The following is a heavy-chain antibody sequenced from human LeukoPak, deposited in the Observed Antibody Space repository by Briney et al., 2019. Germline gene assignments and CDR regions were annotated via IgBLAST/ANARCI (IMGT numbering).Heavy chain of an antibody. J-gene: IGHJ3*02. Sequence: ESLKISCKGSGYSFTSYWIGWVRQMPGKGLEWMGIIYPGDSDTRYSPSFQGQVTISADKSISTAYLQWSSLKASDTAMYYCAREEVMSGSYYTPFDIWGQGTMVTVSS. CDR2: IYPGDSDT. CDR1: GYSFTSYW. CDR3: AREEVMSGSYYTPFDI. D-gene: IGHD1-26*01. V-gene: IGHV5-51*01.